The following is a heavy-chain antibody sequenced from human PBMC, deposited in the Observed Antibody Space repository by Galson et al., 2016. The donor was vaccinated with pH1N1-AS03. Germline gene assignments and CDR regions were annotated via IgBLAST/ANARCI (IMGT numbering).Heavy chain of an antibody. CDR1: GYGFNGYW. J-gene: IGHJ3*01. V-gene: IGHV5-51*03. Sequence: QSGAEVKKPGDSLKISCKSSGYGFNGYWTGWVRQMPGKGLEWMGIIFPGDSDTRYSPSFQGQVTISADKSTRTTYLQWRSLKASDTAIYYCARPAHYDSSGRDAPDVWGQGTMLIVSS. CDR3: ARPAHYDSSGRDAPDV. D-gene: IGHD3-22*01. CDR2: IFPGDSDT.